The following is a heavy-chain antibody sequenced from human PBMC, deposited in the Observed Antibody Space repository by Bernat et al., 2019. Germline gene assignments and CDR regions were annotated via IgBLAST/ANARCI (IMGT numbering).Heavy chain of an antibody. CDR3: ARQGGKGLHNYFDY. CDR1: GFSLSTSGMC. V-gene: IGHV2-70*15. J-gene: IGHJ4*02. D-gene: IGHD4-23*01. Sequence: QVTLRESGPALVKPTQTLTLTCTFSGFSLSTSGMCVSWIRQPPGKALEWLARIDWDDDKYYSTSLKTRLTISKDTSKNQVVLTMTNMDPVDTATYYCARQGGKGLHNYFDYWGQGTLVTVSS. CDR2: IDWDDDK.